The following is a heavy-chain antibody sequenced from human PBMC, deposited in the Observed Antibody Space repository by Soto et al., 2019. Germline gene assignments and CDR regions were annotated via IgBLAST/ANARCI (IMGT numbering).Heavy chain of an antibody. CDR2: IGGSGGSI. D-gene: IGHD1-26*01. V-gene: IGHV3-48*02. Sequence: SLRLSCAASGFTFSTFSMNWVRQAPGKGLEWLSYIGGSGGSISYADSVKGRFTISRDNGKNTLYLQMSSLRDEDTAVYYCARDLAWAFDSWGQGALVTVS. CDR3: ARDLAWAFDS. CDR1: GFTFSTFS. J-gene: IGHJ4*02.